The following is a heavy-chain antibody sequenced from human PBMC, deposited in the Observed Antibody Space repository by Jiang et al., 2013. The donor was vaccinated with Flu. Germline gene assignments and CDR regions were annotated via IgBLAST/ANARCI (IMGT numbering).Heavy chain of an antibody. CDR2: IYASGST. V-gene: IGHV4-4*07. Sequence: KPSETLSLTCTVSGDSISRYSWSWIRQPAGKGLEWIGRIYASGSTKYNPSLKSRVTMSLDRPKNQFSLKLSSVTAADTAVYYCARDLYSYGLIWGQGTLVTVSS. J-gene: IGHJ4*02. CDR3: ARDLYSYGLI. CDR1: GDSISRYS. D-gene: IGHD5-18*01.